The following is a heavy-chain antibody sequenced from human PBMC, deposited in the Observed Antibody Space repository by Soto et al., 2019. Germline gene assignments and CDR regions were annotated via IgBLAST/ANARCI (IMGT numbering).Heavy chain of an antibody. CDR2: INQDGNEK. Sequence: GGSLRLSCAASGFSFSSHWMCWVRQAPGKGLEWVATINQDGNEKYYVDSVKGRFTISRDNAKNSLYLQMNSLRAEDTAVYYCARGAPKVVVPAAIGHYDFWSGYSLDAFDIWGQGTMVTVSS. CDR1: GFSFSSHW. D-gene: IGHD3-3*01. V-gene: IGHV3-7*03. J-gene: IGHJ3*02. CDR3: ARGAPKVVVPAAIGHYDFWSGYSLDAFDI.